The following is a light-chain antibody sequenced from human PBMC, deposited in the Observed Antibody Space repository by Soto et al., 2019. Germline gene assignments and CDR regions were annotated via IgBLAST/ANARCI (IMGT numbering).Light chain of an antibody. Sequence: QSVLTQPRSVSGSPGQSVTISCTGTSSDVGGYNYVSWYQQHPGKAPKLMIYDVSKRPSGVPNRFSGSKSDNTASLTISGIQAEDEADYYCCSYAGTYTWVFGGGTKLTVL. J-gene: IGLJ3*02. CDR3: CSYAGTYTWV. CDR1: SSDVGGYNY. V-gene: IGLV2-11*01. CDR2: DVS.